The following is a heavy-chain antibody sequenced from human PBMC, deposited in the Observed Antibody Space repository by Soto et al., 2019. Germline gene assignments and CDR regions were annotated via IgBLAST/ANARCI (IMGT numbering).Heavy chain of an antibody. CDR2: TYYRSKWYN. V-gene: IGHV6-1*01. CDR1: GDSVSSNSAA. D-gene: IGHD6-6*01. Sequence: SQTLSLTCAISGDSVSSNSAAWNWISQSPSRGLEWLGRTYYRSKWYNDYAVSVKSRITINPDTSKNQFSLQLNSVTPEDTAVYYCARDREYSSSSYYYYGMDVWGQGTTVTVS. CDR3: ARDREYSSSSYYYYGMDV. J-gene: IGHJ6*02.